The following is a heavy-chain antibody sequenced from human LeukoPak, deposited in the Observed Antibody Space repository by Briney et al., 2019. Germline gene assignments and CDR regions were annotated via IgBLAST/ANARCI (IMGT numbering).Heavy chain of an antibody. CDR2: ISGSGGST. V-gene: IGHV3-23*01. Sequence: AGPLTLSCPDPGYTFSSYDMSWVHQTHGKGPDRPPPISGSGGSTYYADSVKGRFTISRDNSKNTLYLQMNSLRAEDTAVYYCAKGALGGAVSSSWYPSQPFDYWGQGTLVTVSS. CDR1: GYTFSSYD. J-gene: IGHJ4*02. D-gene: IGHD6-13*01. CDR3: AKGALGGAVSSSWYPSQPFDY.